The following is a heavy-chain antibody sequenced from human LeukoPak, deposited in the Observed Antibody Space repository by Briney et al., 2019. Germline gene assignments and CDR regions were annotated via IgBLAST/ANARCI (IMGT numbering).Heavy chain of an antibody. D-gene: IGHD3-10*01. J-gene: IGHJ4*02. CDR3: ARMVRGVINYFDY. CDR2: INPNSGGT. V-gene: IGHV1-2*06. Sequence: GASVKVSCKASGYTFTGYYMHWVRQAPGRGLEWMGRINPNSGGTNYAQKFQGRVTMTRDTSISTAYMELSRLRSDDTAVYYCARMVRGVINYFDYWGQGTLVTVSS. CDR1: GYTFTGYY.